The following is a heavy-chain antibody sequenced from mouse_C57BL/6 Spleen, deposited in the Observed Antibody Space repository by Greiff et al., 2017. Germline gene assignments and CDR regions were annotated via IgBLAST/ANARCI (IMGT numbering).Heavy chain of an antibody. CDR2: IRLKSDNYAT. CDR3: TAGSDWYFDF. CDR1: GFTFSNYW. J-gene: IGHJ1*03. V-gene: IGHV6-3*01. Sequence: EVQVVESGGGLVQPGGSMKLSCVASGFTFSNYWMNWVRQSPEKGLEWVAQIRLKSDNYATHYAESVKGRFTISRDDSKSSVYLQMNNLRAEDTGIYYCTAGSDWYFDFWGTGTTVTVSS.